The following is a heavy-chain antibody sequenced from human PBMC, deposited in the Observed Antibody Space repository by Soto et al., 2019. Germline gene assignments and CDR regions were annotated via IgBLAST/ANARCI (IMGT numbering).Heavy chain of an antibody. J-gene: IGHJ6*02. Sequence: QITLKESGPTLVKPTQTLTLTCTFSGFSLSTSGVGVGWIRQPPGKALEWLALIYWDDDKRYSPFLKSRLTITKGTSKNQVVLRMTNMDPVDTGTYYCAYCGGTTYILTGYDYYYYGMDVWGQGTTVTVSS. D-gene: IGHD3-9*01. CDR3: AYCGGTTYILTGYDYYYYGMDV. CDR1: GFSLSTSGVG. CDR2: IYWDDDK. V-gene: IGHV2-5*02.